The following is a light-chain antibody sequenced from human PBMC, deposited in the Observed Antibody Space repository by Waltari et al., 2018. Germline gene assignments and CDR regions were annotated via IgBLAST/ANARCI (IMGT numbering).Light chain of an antibody. V-gene: IGLV3-25*03. CDR1: ALPKKY. Sequence: SSDLIQPPSVSVSPGQTARITCSGDALPKKYASWYQQKPGQAPVLLIFKDTERPSGIPARFAGSSSGTTVTLTITGVQAEDEAVYVCHSADHNVTSYVFGSGTRVTVL. CDR2: KDT. CDR3: HSADHNVTSYV. J-gene: IGLJ1*01.